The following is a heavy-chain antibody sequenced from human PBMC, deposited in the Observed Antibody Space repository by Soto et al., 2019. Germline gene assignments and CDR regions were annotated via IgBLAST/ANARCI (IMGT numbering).Heavy chain of an antibody. CDR1: GGTFSSYA. D-gene: IGHD3-22*01. CDR2: IIPIFGTA. Sequence: SLKVSCKASGGTFSSYAISWVRQAPGQGLELMGGIIPIFGTANYAQKFQGRVTITADKSTSTAYMELSSLRSEDTAVYYCAREKGLDYYDSSDDAFDIWGQGTMVTVSS. V-gene: IGHV1-69*06. J-gene: IGHJ3*02. CDR3: AREKGLDYYDSSDDAFDI.